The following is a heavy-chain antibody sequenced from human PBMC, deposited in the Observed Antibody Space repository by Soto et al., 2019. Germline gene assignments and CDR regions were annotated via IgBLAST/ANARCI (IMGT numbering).Heavy chain of an antibody. CDR1: GFTFSSYA. CDR2: ISGSGGST. D-gene: IGHD5-18*01. CDR3: AKSRYSYGQGGIDY. V-gene: IGHV3-23*01. Sequence: GSLRLSCAASGFTFSSYAMSWVRQAPGKGLEWVSAISGSGGSTYYADSVKGRFTISRDNSKNTLYLQMNSLRAEDTAVYYCAKSRYSYGQGGIDYWGQGTLVTVSS. J-gene: IGHJ4*02.